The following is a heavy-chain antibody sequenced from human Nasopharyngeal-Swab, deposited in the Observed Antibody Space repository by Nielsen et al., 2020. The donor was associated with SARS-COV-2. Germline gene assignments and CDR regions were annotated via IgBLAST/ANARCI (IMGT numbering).Heavy chain of an antibody. CDR1: GFIFSSYG. J-gene: IGHJ4*02. CDR2: IWYDGSNK. V-gene: IGHV3-33*01. D-gene: IGHD6-13*01. CDR3: ARDLGGAAAGTDY. Sequence: GGSLRLSCAAAGFIFSSYGMHWVRHAPGKGLAWVAVIWYDGSNKYYADSVKGRFTITRDNSKNTLYLQMNSLRAEDTSVYYCARDLGGAAAGTDYWGQGTLVTVSS.